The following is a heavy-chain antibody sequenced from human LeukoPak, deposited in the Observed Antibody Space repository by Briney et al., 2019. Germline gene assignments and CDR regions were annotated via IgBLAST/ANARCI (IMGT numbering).Heavy chain of an antibody. Sequence: GGSLRLSCAASGFTFDDYAMHWVRQAPGKGLEWVSAIRGADSGTYYADSVEGRFSISRDNSKNTLYLQMNSLRAEDTAVYYCARTYSGSYYGLDYWGQGTLVTVSS. D-gene: IGHD1-26*01. CDR2: IRGADSGT. V-gene: IGHV3-23*01. CDR1: GFTFDDYA. CDR3: ARTYSGSYYGLDY. J-gene: IGHJ4*02.